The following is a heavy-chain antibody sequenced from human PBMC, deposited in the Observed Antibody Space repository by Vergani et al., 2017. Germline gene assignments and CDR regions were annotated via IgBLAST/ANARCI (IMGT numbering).Heavy chain of an antibody. CDR2: IYSGGST. J-gene: IGHJ5*02. CDR1: GFTVSSNY. V-gene: IGHV3-66*03. Sequence: EVQLVESGGGLIQPGGSLRLSCAASGFTVSSNYMSWVRQAPGKGLEWVSVIYSGGSTYYADSVKGRFTISRDNSKNTLYLQMNSLRAEDTAVYYCARGVRYDFWSGYPRWFDPWGQGTLVTVSS. CDR3: ARGVRYDFWSGYPRWFDP. D-gene: IGHD3-3*01.